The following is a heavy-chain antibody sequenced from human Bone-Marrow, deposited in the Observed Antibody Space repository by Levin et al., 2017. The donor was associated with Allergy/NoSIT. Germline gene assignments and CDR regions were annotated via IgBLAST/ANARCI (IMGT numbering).Heavy chain of an antibody. CDR1: GFNFNNHA. D-gene: IGHD4-17*01. Sequence: GGSLRLSCVASGFNFNNHAMHWVRQVPGLGLEWVAVIWFDGSHENYTDSVRGRFTISRDNSQNTLYLETTSLRVEDTAVYYCARDYGSFPFDYWGQGARVTVSS. J-gene: IGHJ4*02. V-gene: IGHV3-33*01. CDR3: ARDYGSFPFDY. CDR2: IWFDGSHE.